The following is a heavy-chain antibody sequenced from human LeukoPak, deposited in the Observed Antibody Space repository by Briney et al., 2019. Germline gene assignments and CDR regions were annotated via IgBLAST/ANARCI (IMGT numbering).Heavy chain of an antibody. V-gene: IGHV3-23*01. Sequence: AGGSLRLSCAASGYTFSNYAMSWVRQPPGKGLEWVSTISGSAYATYYADSVKGRFTISRDNSKNTPYLQLSTLRAEDTAIYYCARNDGDWQRYYFELWGQGSLVTVSS. D-gene: IGHD4-17*01. CDR2: ISGSAYAT. CDR3: ARNDGDWQRYYFEL. CDR1: GYTFSNYA. J-gene: IGHJ4*02.